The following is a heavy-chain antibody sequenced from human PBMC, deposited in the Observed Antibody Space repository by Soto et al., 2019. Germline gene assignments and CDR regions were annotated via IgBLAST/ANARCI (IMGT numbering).Heavy chain of an antibody. CDR1: GFTLNNYA. CDR2: ISGTGGRT. V-gene: IGHV3-23*01. J-gene: IGHJ4*02. D-gene: IGHD2-21*01. CDR3: AKDRLGGDFDY. Sequence: EVQLLDSGGGLVQPGGSLRLSCAASGFTLNNYAMDWGRQAPGKGVEWVGTISGTGGRTYYAGTVKGRFTISRDNSKNPLYLQMNSLRMDDEAVYYCAKDRLGGDFDYWGQGTQVTVSS.